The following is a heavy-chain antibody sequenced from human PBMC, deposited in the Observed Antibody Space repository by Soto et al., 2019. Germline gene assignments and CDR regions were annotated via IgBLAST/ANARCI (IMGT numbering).Heavy chain of an antibody. CDR3: ARVLRYCSSTSCYAYYYYGMDV. CDR1: GGSISSYY. V-gene: IGHV4-59*01. J-gene: IGHJ6*02. D-gene: IGHD2-2*01. CDR2: IYYSGST. Sequence: SETLSLTCTVSGGSISSYYWSWIRQPPGKGLEWIGYIYYSGSTNYNPSLESRVTISVDTSKNQFSLKLSSVTAADTAVYYCARVLRYCSSTSCYAYYYYGMDVWGQGTTVTVSS.